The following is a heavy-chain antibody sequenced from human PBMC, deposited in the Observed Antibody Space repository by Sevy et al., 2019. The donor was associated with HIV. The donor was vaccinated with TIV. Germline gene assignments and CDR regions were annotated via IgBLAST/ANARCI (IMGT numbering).Heavy chain of an antibody. Sequence: GGSLRLSCSASGFPFSSFAMHWVRQAPGKGLELVSVIYSDGRTYYADSVKGRFTISRDNSKNTLYLHMNNLRPEDTAVYYCARDRYYDASGYYYYYYGMDVWGQGTTVTVSS. CDR2: IYSDGRT. J-gene: IGHJ6*02. V-gene: IGHV3-66*01. CDR1: GFPFSSFA. D-gene: IGHD3-22*01. CDR3: ARDRYYDASGYYYYYYGMDV.